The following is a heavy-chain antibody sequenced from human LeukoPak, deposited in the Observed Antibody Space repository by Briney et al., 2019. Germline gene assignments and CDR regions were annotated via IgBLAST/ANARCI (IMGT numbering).Heavy chain of an antibody. Sequence: PSETLSLTCTVSGGSISSYYWSWIRQPPGKGLEWIGYIYYSGSTNYNPSLKSRVTISVDTSKNQFSLKLSSVTAADTAVYYCARPHYCSSTSCYEDAFDIWGQGTMVTVSS. CDR1: GGSISSYY. J-gene: IGHJ3*02. V-gene: IGHV4-59*08. D-gene: IGHD2-2*01. CDR2: IYYSGST. CDR3: ARPHYCSSTSCYEDAFDI.